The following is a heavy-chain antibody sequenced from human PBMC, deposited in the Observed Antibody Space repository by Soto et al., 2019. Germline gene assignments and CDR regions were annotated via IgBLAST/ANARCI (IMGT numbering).Heavy chain of an antibody. CDR2: ISSSSSYI. V-gene: IGHV3-21*01. J-gene: IGHJ6*03. Sequence: GGSLRLSCAAYGFTFSSYSMNWVRQAPGKGLEWVSSISSSSSYIYYADSVKGRFTISRDNAKNSLYLQMNSLRAEDTAVYYCARGGYYYYYMDVWGKGTTVTVSS. CDR1: GFTFSSYS. CDR3: ARGGYYYYYMDV.